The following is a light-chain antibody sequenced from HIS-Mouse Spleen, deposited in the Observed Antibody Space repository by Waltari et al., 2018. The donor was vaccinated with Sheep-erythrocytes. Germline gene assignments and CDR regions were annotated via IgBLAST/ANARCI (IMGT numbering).Light chain of an antibody. CDR1: QGIRND. J-gene: IGKJ2*01. V-gene: IGKV1-6*01. Sequence: AIQMTQSPSSLSASVGDRVTITCRASQGIRNDLGWYQQKPGKAPKLLIYAATSLQSGVPSRFSGSGSGTDFTLTISRLQPEDFATYYCLQDYNYPYTVGQGTKLEIK. CDR2: AAT. CDR3: LQDYNYPYT.